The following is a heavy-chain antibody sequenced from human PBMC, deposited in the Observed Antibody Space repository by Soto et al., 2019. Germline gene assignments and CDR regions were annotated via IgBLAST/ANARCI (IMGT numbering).Heavy chain of an antibody. CDR2: IYYSGRN. CDR1: GGSISSYY. J-gene: IGHJ3*01. Sequence: QVQLQESGPGLVKPSETLSITCTVSGGSISSYYWSWIRQPPGKGLEWIGDIYYSGRNNYNPSLKRRGPISVDTSKTQFSLKLSSVTAADTAVYYCASRWGDAFDFWGQVTMVTVSS. D-gene: IGHD1-26*01. V-gene: IGHV4-59*01. CDR3: ASRWGDAFDF.